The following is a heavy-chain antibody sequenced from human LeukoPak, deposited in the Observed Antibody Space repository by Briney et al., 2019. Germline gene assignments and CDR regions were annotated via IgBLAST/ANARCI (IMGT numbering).Heavy chain of an antibody. CDR3: ARVPLLGYSYGYDYYYYMDV. D-gene: IGHD5-18*01. CDR2: INPNSGGT. V-gene: IGHV1-2*02. J-gene: IGHJ6*03. CDR1: GYTFTGYY. Sequence: ASVKVSCKASGYTFTGYYMHWVRQAPGQGLEWMGWINPNSGGTNYAQKFQGRVTMTRDTSISTAYMELSRLRSDDTAVYYCARVPLLGYSYGYDYYYYMDVWGKGTTVTISS.